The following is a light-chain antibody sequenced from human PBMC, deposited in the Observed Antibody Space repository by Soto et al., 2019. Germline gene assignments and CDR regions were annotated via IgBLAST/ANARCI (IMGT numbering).Light chain of an antibody. J-gene: IGKJ2*01. V-gene: IGKV3-11*01. CDR1: QSVSSY. Sequence: EIVLTQSPATVSLSPGERATLSCRASQSVSSYLDWYQQRPGQAPRLLIYDTSTRATGIPARFSGSGSGTDFTLTLSSLDPEDFAVYSCQQRSNWPPPYTFGQGTKLEIK. CDR2: DTS. CDR3: QQRSNWPPPYT.